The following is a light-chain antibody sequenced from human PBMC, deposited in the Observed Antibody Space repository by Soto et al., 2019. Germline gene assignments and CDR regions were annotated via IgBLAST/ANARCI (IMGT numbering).Light chain of an antibody. CDR3: VLYMGSGIWV. CDR2: SAN. J-gene: IGLJ3*02. CDR1: SGSVSSNNY. Sequence: QAVVTQEPSFSVSPGGTVTLTCGLSSGSVSSNNYPSWFQQTPGQAPRTLIYSANTRSSGVPDRFSGSLLGNKAALTITGAQADDESDYYCVLYMGSGIWVFGGGTKLTVL. V-gene: IGLV8-61*01.